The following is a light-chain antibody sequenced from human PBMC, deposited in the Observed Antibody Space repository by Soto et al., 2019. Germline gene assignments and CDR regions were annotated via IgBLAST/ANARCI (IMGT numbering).Light chain of an antibody. CDR1: SSDVGGYNY. CDR2: DVS. CDR3: SSYTTSNTRQIV. V-gene: IGLV2-14*03. Sequence: QSVLTQPASVSGSPGRSINISCTRTSSDVGGYNYVSWYQHHPGKAPKLIIYDVSNRPSGVSNPFSGSESGNTASLTISGLQPEDEADYYCSSYTTSNTRQIVFGTGTK. J-gene: IGLJ1*01.